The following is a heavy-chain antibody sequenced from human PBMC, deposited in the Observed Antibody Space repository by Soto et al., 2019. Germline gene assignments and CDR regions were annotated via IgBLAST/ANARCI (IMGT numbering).Heavy chain of an antibody. Sequence: PGGSLRLSCEASGFIFTNFWMHWVRQVPGKGLVWVSRIDTSWSSTSYADSVKGRFTISRDNAKNTVSLQMNSLRAEETGVYYCAKDSWYFDLWSQGSLVTVSS. CDR3: AKDSWYFDL. D-gene: IGHD6-13*01. V-gene: IGHV3-74*01. J-gene: IGHJ4*02. CDR1: GFIFTNFW. CDR2: IDTSWSST.